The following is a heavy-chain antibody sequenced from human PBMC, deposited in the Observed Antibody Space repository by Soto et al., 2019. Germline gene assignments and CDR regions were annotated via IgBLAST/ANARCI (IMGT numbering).Heavy chain of an antibody. J-gene: IGHJ6*02. V-gene: IGHV3-48*02. D-gene: IGHD4-17*01. Sequence: EVQLVESGGGLVQPGGSLRLSCAASGFTFSSYSMTWVRQAPGKGLEWVSYISSSSSTIYYADSVKGRFTISRDNAKNSLHLQMNSLRDEDTAVYYCASEYDYGDLNYYYYGMDVWGQGTTVTVSS. CDR1: GFTFSSYS. CDR2: ISSSSSTI. CDR3: ASEYDYGDLNYYYYGMDV.